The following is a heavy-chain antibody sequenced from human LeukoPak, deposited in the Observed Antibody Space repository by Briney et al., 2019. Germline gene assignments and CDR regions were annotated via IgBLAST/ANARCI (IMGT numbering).Heavy chain of an antibody. V-gene: IGHV3-74*01. Sequence: GGSLRLSCVASGFMFSSYWMNWVRQAPGKGLVWVSRINSDGSSTSYADSVKGRFTISRDNAKNTLFLQMNSLRAEDTAVYYCARGPGAFDIWGQGTLVTVSS. CDR3: ARGPGAFDI. CDR1: GFMFSSYW. CDR2: INSDGSST. D-gene: IGHD3-9*01. J-gene: IGHJ4*02.